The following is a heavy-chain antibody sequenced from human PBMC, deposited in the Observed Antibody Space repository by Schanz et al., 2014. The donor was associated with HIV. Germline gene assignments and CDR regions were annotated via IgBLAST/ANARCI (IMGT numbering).Heavy chain of an antibody. V-gene: IGHV3-23*01. CDR1: GFTFSNYA. CDR3: AKGYTSSSVFNL. Sequence: EVQLLESGGGLVQPGGSLRLSCAASGFTFSNYAMTWVRQAPGKGLEWVSAISGGSTYYADSVKGRFTISRDNSKNTLYLQMDSLRPDDTAVYYCAKGYTSSSVFNLWGRGTLVTVSS. J-gene: IGHJ2*01. CDR2: ISGGST. D-gene: IGHD6-6*01.